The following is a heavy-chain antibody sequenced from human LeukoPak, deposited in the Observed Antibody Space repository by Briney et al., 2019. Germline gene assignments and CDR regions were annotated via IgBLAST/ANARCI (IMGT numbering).Heavy chain of an antibody. CDR3: ARAVITMVRGVIIRANNWFDP. J-gene: IGHJ5*02. CDR2: IYYSGST. V-gene: IGHV4-30-4*08. Sequence: SETLSLTCTVSGGSISSSSYYWGWIRQPPGKGLEWIGYIYYSGSTYYNPSLKSRVTISVDTSKNQFSLKLSSVTAADTAVYYCARAVITMVRGVIIRANNWFDPWGQGTLVTVS. CDR1: GGSISSSSYY. D-gene: IGHD3-10*01.